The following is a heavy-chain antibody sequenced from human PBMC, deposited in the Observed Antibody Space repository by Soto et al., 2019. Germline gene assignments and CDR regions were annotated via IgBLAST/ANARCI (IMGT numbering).Heavy chain of an antibody. J-gene: IGHJ4*02. CDR2: IDPSDSYT. V-gene: IGHV5-10-1*01. D-gene: IGHD6-13*01. CDR1: GYSFAIYW. CDR3: ARQAAAGRAAFDY. Sequence: PGESLKISCKGSGYSFAIYWISWVRQMPGKGLEWMGRIDPSDSYTNYSPSFQGHVTVSADKSISTAYLQWNSLKASDTAMYYCARQAAAGRAAFDYWGLGTLVTVS.